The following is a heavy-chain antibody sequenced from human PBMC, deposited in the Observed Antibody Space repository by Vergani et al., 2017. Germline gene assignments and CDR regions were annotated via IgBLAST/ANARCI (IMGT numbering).Heavy chain of an antibody. Sequence: EVQLVESGGGLVQPGGSLRLSCAASGFTFSSYSMNWVRQAPGKGLEWVSYISSSSSTIYYADSVKGRFTISRDNAKNSLYLQMNSLRAEDTAVYYCAKPVEGGTYDFDYWGQGTLVTVSS. D-gene: IGHD1-1*01. J-gene: IGHJ4*02. CDR1: GFTFSSYS. CDR3: AKPVEGGTYDFDY. CDR2: ISSSSSTI. V-gene: IGHV3-48*01.